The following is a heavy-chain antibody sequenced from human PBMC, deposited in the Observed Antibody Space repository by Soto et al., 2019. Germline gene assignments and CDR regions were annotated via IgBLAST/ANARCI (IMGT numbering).Heavy chain of an antibody. V-gene: IGHV1-69*02. CDR2: IIPILGIA. CDR3: ARVYGDYYYYYMDV. D-gene: IGHD1-20*01. Sequence: QVQLVQSGAEVKKPGSSVKVSCKASGGTFSSYTISWVRQAPGQGREWMGRIIPILGIANYAQKFQGRVTITADKSTSTAYMELSSLRSEDTAVYYCARVYGDYYYYYMDVWGKGTTVTVSS. J-gene: IGHJ6*03. CDR1: GGTFSSYT.